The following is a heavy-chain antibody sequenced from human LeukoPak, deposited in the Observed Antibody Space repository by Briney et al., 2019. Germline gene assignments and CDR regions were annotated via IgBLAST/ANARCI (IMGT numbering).Heavy chain of an antibody. V-gene: IGHV4-59*01. D-gene: IGHD3-9*01. J-gene: IGHJ4*02. CDR3: ARSPFLTGRIDY. CDR1: GGSISSYY. Sequence: PSETLSLTCTVSGGSISSYYWSWIRQPPGKGLEWIGYIYYSGSTNYNPSLKSRVTISVDTSKNRFSLKLSSVTAADTAVYYCARSPFLTGRIDYWGQGTLVTVSS. CDR2: IYYSGST.